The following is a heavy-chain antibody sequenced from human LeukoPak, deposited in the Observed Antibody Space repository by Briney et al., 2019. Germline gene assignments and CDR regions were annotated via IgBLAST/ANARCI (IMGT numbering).Heavy chain of an antibody. D-gene: IGHD3-22*01. J-gene: IGHJ4*02. CDR2: ISAYNGNT. CDR3: ARIKYYDSSGGVVLDY. V-gene: IGHV1-18*01. Sequence: ASVKVSCKASGYTFTSYGISWVRQAPGQGLEWMGWISAYNGNTNYAQKLQGRVTMTTDTSTSTAYMELRSLRSDDTAVYYCARIKYYDSSGGVVLDYWGQGTLVTVPS. CDR1: GYTFTSYG.